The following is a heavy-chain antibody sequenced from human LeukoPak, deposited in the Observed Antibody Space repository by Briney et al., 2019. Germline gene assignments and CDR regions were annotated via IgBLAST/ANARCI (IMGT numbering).Heavy chain of an antibody. Sequence: SDTLSLTCTVSGDSIISNIYWWDWVRLPPGKGLEWIGATFYTGRTFYSPSLKSRVTISVDTSKNQFSLDLSSATAADTAVYYCARRRHNFDFYDVWGQGTRVTVSS. D-gene: IGHD3/OR15-3a*01. CDR1: GDSIISNIYW. CDR3: ARRRHNFDFYDV. J-gene: IGHJ3*01. CDR2: TFYTGRT. V-gene: IGHV4-39*01.